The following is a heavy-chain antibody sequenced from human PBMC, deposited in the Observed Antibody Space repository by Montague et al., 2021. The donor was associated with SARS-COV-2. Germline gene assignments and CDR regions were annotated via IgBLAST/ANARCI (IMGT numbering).Heavy chain of an antibody. V-gene: IGHV4-38-2*01. CDR1: GYSISSGYY. CDR3: ARWCYGSGSYPH. J-gene: IGHJ4*02. D-gene: IGHD3-10*01. CDR2: IYHSGGT. Sequence: SETLSLTCSVSGYSISSGYYWGWIRQPPGKGLEWIGNIYHSGGTYYSPSLKSRATVSVDTSKNQFSLRLSSVTAADTAVYYCARWCYGSGSYPHWGQGTLVTVSS.